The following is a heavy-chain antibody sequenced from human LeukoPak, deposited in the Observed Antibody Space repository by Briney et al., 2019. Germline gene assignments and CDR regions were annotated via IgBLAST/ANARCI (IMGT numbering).Heavy chain of an antibody. Sequence: GGSLRLSCAASGFIFSSYSMNWVRQAPGKGLEWVSYISSSSSTIYYADSVKGRFTISRDNAKNSLYLQMYSLRAEDTAVYYCANLGPPGRDHYLESWGQGTLVTVSS. J-gene: IGHJ4*02. CDR2: ISSSSSTI. V-gene: IGHV3-48*01. CDR3: ANLGPPGRDHYLES. D-gene: IGHD5-24*01. CDR1: GFIFSSYS.